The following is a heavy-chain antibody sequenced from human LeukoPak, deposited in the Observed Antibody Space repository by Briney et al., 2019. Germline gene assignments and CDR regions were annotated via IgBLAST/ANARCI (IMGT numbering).Heavy chain of an antibody. J-gene: IGHJ6*03. CDR1: GFTVSSNY. CDR3: ARVYYGSGSLYYYYYYMDV. V-gene: IGHV3-53*01. D-gene: IGHD3-10*01. Sequence: GGSLRLSCAASGFTVSSNYMSWVRQAPGKGLEWVSVIYSGGSTYYADSVKGRFTISRDNSKNTLYLQMNSLRADDTAVYYCARVYYGSGSLYYYYYYMDVWGKGTTVTISS. CDR2: IYSGGST.